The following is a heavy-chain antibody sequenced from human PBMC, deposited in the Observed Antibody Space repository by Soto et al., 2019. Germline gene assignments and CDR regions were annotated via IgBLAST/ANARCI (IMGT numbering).Heavy chain of an antibody. Sequence: QPGGSLRLSCGASGFIFSKYSMNWVRQAPGKGLEWLSYISSNSVTIYYADSVRGRFTIFRDNAKNSLYLQTNSLRDEDTAVYYCAREDILGTRSFDYWGQGALVTVSA. CDR1: GFIFSKYS. CDR3: AREDILGTRSFDY. D-gene: IGHD1-26*01. V-gene: IGHV3-48*02. CDR2: ISSNSVTI. J-gene: IGHJ4*02.